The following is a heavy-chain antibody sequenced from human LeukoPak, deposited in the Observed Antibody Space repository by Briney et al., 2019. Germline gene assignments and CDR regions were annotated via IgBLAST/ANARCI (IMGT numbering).Heavy chain of an antibody. CDR1: GFTFSSYS. J-gene: IGHJ5*01. CDR2: ISGSSSYI. V-gene: IGHV3-21*04. CDR3: ARHSSVAGTSGCFDS. Sequence: SGGSLRLSCAASGFTFSSYSMNWVRQAPGKGLEWVSSISGSSSYIYYADSVKGRFTISGDNAKNSLYLQMSSLSDTDTAMYYCARHSSVAGTSGCFDSWGQGTLVTVSS. D-gene: IGHD6-19*01.